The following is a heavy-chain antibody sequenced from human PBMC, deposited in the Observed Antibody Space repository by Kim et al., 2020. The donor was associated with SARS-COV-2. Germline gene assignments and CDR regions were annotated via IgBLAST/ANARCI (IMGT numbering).Heavy chain of an antibody. J-gene: IGHJ3*02. V-gene: IGHV1-69*13. CDR3: ARWGENSDYYDSSGPDAFDI. Sequence: SVKVSCKASGGTFSSYAISWVRQAPGQGLEWMGGIIPTFGTANYAQKFQGRVTITADESTSTAYMELSSLRSEDTAVYYCARWGENSDYYDSSGPDAFDIWGQGTMVTVSS. D-gene: IGHD3-22*01. CDR1: GGTFSSYA. CDR2: IIPTFGTA.